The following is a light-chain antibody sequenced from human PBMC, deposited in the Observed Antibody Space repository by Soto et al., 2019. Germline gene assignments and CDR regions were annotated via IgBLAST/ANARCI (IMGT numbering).Light chain of an antibody. V-gene: IGLV2-14*01. CDR1: SSDVGGYNY. J-gene: IGLJ3*02. CDR2: GVS. Sequence: QSALTQPASVSGSPGQSITISCTGTSSDVGGYNYVSWYQHHPGKAPKLMIYGVSNRPSGASNRFSGSKSGNTASLTISGLQAEDEADYYCSSYTSSSTWVFGGGTKLTVL. CDR3: SSYTSSSTWV.